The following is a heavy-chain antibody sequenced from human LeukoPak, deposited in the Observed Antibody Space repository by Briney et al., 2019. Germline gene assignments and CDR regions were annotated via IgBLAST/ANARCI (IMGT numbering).Heavy chain of an antibody. CDR3: AKQYYYGSGQGYFDY. Sequence: PGGSLRLSCAASGFTFDDYAMHWVRQAPGKGLEWVSGISWNSGSIGYADSVKGRFTISRDNAKNSLYLQMNSLGAEDTALYYCAKQYYYGSGQGYFDYWGQGTLVTVSS. J-gene: IGHJ4*02. CDR2: ISWNSGSI. V-gene: IGHV3-9*01. D-gene: IGHD3-10*01. CDR1: GFTFDDYA.